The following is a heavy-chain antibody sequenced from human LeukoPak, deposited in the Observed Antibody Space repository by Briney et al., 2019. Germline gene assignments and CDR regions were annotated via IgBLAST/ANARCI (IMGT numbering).Heavy chain of an antibody. CDR2: ILGGGGT. V-gene: IGHV3-23*01. J-gene: IGHJ4*02. CDR3: ARYRVITNDYFDS. CDR1: GLIFHNYA. Sequence: GGSLRLSCAASGLIFHNYALVWIRRAPGKGPEWVSAILGGGGTFYADSVRGRFTVSRDNSKNTLYLQMKSLRAEDTAVYYCARYRVITNDYFDSWGQGTLVTVSS. D-gene: IGHD3-16*01.